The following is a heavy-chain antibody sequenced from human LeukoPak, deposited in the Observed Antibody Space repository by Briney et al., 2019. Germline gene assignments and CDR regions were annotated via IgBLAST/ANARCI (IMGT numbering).Heavy chain of an antibody. V-gene: IGHV3-7*01. CDR3: VRSGSYYIGFYFDY. CDR1: GFTCSSYW. J-gene: IGHJ4*02. Sequence: PGGSLRLXCAASGFTCSSYWMSWVRQAPGKGLEWVANIKQDGSEKYYVDSVKGRFTISRDNAKNSLYLQMNSLRAEDTAVYYCVRSGSYYIGFYFDYWGQGTLVTVSS. D-gene: IGHD1-26*01. CDR2: IKQDGSEK.